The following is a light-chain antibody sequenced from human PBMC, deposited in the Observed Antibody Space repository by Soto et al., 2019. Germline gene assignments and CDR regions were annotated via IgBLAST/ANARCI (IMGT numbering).Light chain of an antibody. Sequence: EVVLTQSPLSLPVTVGQPATVSCRSSQSLLFFNGITYLTWFHQRPGQPPRRLISEVSNRDSGVRDTWSRNGSCTDMSREISTVEAEDVGSVYGREWTHWPLTYGLGTRVEIK. J-gene: IGKJ4*01. V-gene: IGKV2-30*01. CDR3: REWTHWPLT. CDR2: EVS. CDR1: QSLLFFNGITY.